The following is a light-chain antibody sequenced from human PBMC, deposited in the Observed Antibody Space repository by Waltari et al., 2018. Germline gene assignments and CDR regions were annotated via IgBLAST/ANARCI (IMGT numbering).Light chain of an antibody. CDR3: QQRYSTPDT. V-gene: IGKV1-39*01. CDR1: QSISSY. J-gene: IGKJ2*01. Sequence: IHMPQSPSSLSASVVDRLTITCRSRQSISSYLKWYQQKPGKAPKLLIYAASSLQSGVPSRCSGSGSGTDVNLIISSLQTEDFATYYGQQRYSTPDTFGQGTKLEIK. CDR2: AAS.